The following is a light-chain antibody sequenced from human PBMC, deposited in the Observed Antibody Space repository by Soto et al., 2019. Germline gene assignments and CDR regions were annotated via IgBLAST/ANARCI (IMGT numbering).Light chain of an antibody. CDR1: RSITGW. V-gene: IGKV1-39*01. CDR3: QQSYSTPIT. J-gene: IGKJ5*01. Sequence: DIQMTQSPSTLSASVGDRITITCRASRSITGWLAWYQQKPGKAPKLLIYAASSLQSGVPSRFSGSGSGTDFTLTISSLQPEDFATYYCQQSYSTPITFGQGTRLEIK. CDR2: AAS.